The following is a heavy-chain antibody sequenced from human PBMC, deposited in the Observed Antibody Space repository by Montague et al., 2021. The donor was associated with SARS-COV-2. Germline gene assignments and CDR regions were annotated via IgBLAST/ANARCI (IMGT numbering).Heavy chain of an antibody. D-gene: IGHD2-2*01. J-gene: IGHJ6*02. CDR1: GFTFSSYA. V-gene: IGHV3-23*03. Sequence: SLRLSCAASGFTFSSYAMSWVRQAPAKGLEWVSVIYSGGSSTYYADSVKGRFTISRDNSKNTLYLQMNSLRAEDTAVYYCAKEEGSTSDYYYYYGMDVWGQGTTVTVSS. CDR2: IYSGGSST. CDR3: AKEEGSTSDYYYYYGMDV.